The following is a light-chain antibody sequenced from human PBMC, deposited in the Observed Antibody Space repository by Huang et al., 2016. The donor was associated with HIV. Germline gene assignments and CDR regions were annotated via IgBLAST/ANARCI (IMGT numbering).Light chain of an antibody. CDR3: QEAYTPLGT. J-gene: IGKJ1*01. CDR1: QSISNF. V-gene: IGKV1-39*01. CDR2: GAS. Sequence: DIQVTQSQPFLSAFVGDRVTITCRTSQSISNFFDWYQYKPGKAPKLLIYGASILSSGVPARFSGSGSGTDFALTISSLQREDIATYSCQEAYTPLGTFGQGTTVEL.